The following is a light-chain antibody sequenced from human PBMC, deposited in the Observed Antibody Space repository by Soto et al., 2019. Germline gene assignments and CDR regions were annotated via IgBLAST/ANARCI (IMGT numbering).Light chain of an antibody. J-gene: IGKJ3*01. CDR2: WSS. Sequence: DIEMTQSPDSLSVSLGERATINCRSSQSVLHSSNGNNYIAWYQQKPGQPPKLLIYWSSTRESGVPDRFIGSGSVTHFPLTVSTLQADDVALNICQIFQIPPSTFGRVTIVLI. CDR1: QSVLHSSNGNNY. CDR3: QIFQIPPST. V-gene: IGKV4-1*01.